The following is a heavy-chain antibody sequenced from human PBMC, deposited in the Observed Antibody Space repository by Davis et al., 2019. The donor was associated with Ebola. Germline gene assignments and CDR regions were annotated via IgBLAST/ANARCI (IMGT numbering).Heavy chain of an antibody. D-gene: IGHD1-20*01. CDR1: GGSISSSSYY. V-gene: IGHV4-39*01. CDR3: AGPGITGATGY. J-gene: IGHJ4*02. Sequence: PSETLSLTCTVSGGSISSSSYYWGWIRQPPGKGLEWIGSIYYSGSTYYNPSLKSRVTISVDTSKNQFSLKLSSVTAADTAVYYCAGPGITGATGYWGQGTLVTVSS. CDR2: IYYSGST.